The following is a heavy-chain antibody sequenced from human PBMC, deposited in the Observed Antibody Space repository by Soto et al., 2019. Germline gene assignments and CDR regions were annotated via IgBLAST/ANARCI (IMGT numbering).Heavy chain of an antibody. J-gene: IGHJ3*02. D-gene: IGHD3-10*01. V-gene: IGHV3-23*01. CDR3: AKEGSVRGVPFDAFDI. CDR1: GFTFSSYA. Sequence: GALRLSCAASGFTFSSYAMSWVRQAPGKGLEWVSAISGSGGSTYYADSVKGRFTISRDNSKNTLYLQMNSLRAEDTAVYYCAKEGSVRGVPFDAFDIWGQGTMVTVSS. CDR2: ISGSGGST.